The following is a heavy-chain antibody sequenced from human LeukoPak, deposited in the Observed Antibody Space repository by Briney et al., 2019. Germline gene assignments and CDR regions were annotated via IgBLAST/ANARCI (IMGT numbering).Heavy chain of an antibody. V-gene: IGHV3-48*03. Sequence: GSLRLSCAASGFTFSSYEMNWVRQAPGKGLEWVSYISSSGSTIYYADSVKGRFTISRDNAKNSLYLQMNSLRAEDTAVYYCARDSLTMIVGRQKRGLDYWGQGTLVTVSS. CDR2: ISSSGSTI. D-gene: IGHD3-22*01. CDR1: GFTFSSYE. CDR3: ARDSLTMIVGRQKRGLDY. J-gene: IGHJ4*02.